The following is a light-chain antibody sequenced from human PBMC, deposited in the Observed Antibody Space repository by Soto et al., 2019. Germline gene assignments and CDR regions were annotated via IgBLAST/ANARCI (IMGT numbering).Light chain of an antibody. Sequence: DIQLTQSPSFLSASVGDRVTITCRASQGINNYLAWYQQRPGKAPKLLIHSASTLQFGVPSRFRGSGSGSEFSFMVSSGQAEDISSYHGQRLGSFGQGTKVEIK. CDR1: QGINNY. V-gene: IGKV1-9*01. J-gene: IGKJ1*01. CDR2: SAS. CDR3: QRLGS.